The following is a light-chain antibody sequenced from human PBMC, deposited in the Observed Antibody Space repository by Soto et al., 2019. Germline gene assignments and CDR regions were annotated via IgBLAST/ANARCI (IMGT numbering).Light chain of an antibody. V-gene: IGKV3-15*01. J-gene: IGKJ1*01. Sequence: EIVMTQSPAILSVSPGERATLSCRASQSVSSNLAWYQQKPGQAPRLLIYGASTRATGIPARFSGSGSGTEFTLTITSLQSEDFAVYYCQQYNNWPLTFGQGTRVEIK. CDR2: GAS. CDR3: QQYNNWPLT. CDR1: QSVSSN.